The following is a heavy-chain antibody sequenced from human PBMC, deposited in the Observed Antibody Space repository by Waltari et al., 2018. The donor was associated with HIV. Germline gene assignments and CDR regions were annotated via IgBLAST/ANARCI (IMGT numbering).Heavy chain of an antibody. CDR1: GGSRSSSY. Sequence: QVQLQESGPGLVKPSETLSLTCTGPGGSRSSSYWSLIRLPVGKGLGWIGRIYTSGSTIYNPSLKRRVDLSVATSKSQLSRKLSSVTGADTAVYYCARVRLWSTCFVYWGQGTLVTVSS. V-gene: IGHV4-4*07. J-gene: IGHJ4*02. CDR3: ARVRLWSTCFVY. D-gene: IGHD3-10*01. CDR2: IYTSGST.